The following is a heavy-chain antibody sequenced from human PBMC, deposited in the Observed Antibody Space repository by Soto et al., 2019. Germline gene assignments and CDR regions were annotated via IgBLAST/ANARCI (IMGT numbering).Heavy chain of an antibody. D-gene: IGHD3-16*01. CDR3: ASEGATNV. J-gene: IGHJ6*02. V-gene: IGHV4-34*01. CDR2: INHSGGT. CDR1: GGSVSGFF. Sequence: QVQLQQWGAGLLKPSETLSLTCAVSGGSVSGFFWSWIRQPPGKGLENNGEINHSGGTNYNPALKSRVTISIDTSRNQFSLKLGSVTAADTAVYYCASEGATNVWGQGTTVTVSS.